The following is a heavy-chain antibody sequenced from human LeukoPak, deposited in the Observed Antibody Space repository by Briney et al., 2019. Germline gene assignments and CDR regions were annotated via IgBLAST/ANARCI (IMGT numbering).Heavy chain of an antibody. CDR1: GGTFSSYA. Sequence: ASVTVSFKASGGTFSSYAISWVRQAPGQGLEWMGGIIPIFGTANYAQKFQGRVTITADESTSTAYMELSSLRSEDTAVYYCARDPYYDSSGYYPIWFDPWGQGTLVTVSS. CDR2: IIPIFGTA. V-gene: IGHV1-69*13. D-gene: IGHD3-22*01. J-gene: IGHJ5*02. CDR3: ARDPYYDSSGYYPIWFDP.